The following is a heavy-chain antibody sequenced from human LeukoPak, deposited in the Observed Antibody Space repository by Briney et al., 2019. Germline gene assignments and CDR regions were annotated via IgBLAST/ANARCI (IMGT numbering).Heavy chain of an antibody. CDR1: GYTFTSYD. V-gene: IGHV1-8*03. CDR2: MNPNSGNT. J-gene: IGHJ6*03. CDR3: ARGFRGVITIFGVVSPYYYYMDV. D-gene: IGHD3-3*01. Sequence: RASVKVSCKASGYTFTSYDINWVRQATGQGLEWMGWMNPNSGNTGYAQKFQGRVTITRNTSISTAYMELSSLRSEDTAVYYCARGFRGVITIFGVVSPYYYYMDVWGKGTTVTVSS.